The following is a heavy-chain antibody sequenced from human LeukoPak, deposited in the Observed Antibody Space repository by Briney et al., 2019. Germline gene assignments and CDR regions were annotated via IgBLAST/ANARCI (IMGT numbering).Heavy chain of an antibody. J-gene: IGHJ4*02. CDR2: ISAYNGNT. CDR1: GYTFTSYY. V-gene: IGHV1-18*04. D-gene: IGHD3-22*01. CDR3: ARMGIVSYFDY. Sequence: ASAKVSCKASGYTFTSYYMHWVRQAPGQGLEWMGWISAYNGNTNYAQKLQGRVTMTTDTSTSTAYMELRSLRSDDTAVYYCARMGIVSYFDYWGQGTLVTVSS.